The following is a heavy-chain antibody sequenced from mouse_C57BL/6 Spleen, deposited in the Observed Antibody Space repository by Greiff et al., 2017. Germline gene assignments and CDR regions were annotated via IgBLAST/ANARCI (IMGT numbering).Heavy chain of an antibody. CDR2: INPNYGTT. CDR1: GYSFTDYN. Sequence: EVQGVESGPELVKPGASVKISCKASGYSFTDYNMNWVKQSNGKSLEWIGVINPNYGTTSYNQKFKGKATLTVDQSSSTAYMQLNSLTSEDSAVYYCAREGPPYYGNWGFAYWGQGTLVTVSA. D-gene: IGHD2-10*01. J-gene: IGHJ3*01. V-gene: IGHV1-39*01. CDR3: AREGPPYYGNWGFAY.